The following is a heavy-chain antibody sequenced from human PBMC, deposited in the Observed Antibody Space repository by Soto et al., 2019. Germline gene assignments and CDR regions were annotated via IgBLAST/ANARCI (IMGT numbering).Heavy chain of an antibody. CDR2: IYYSGST. CDR3: ARDSVSHDFTYYYYGMDV. Sequence: QVQLQESGPGLVKPSETLSLTCTVSGGSISSYYWSWIRQPPGKGLEWIGYIYYSGSTNYNPSLKSRVTISVDTSKNQFSLKLSSVTAVDTAVYYCARDSVSHDFTYYYYGMDVWGQGTTVTVSS. D-gene: IGHD3-3*01. V-gene: IGHV4-59*01. CDR1: GGSISSYY. J-gene: IGHJ6*02.